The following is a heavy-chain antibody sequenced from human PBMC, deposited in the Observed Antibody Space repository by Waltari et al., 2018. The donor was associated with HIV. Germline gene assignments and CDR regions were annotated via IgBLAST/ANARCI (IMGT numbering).Heavy chain of an antibody. CDR3: ARDPRSSGYYGMDV. V-gene: IGHV3-53*01. D-gene: IGHD1-26*01. CDR2: INGGGST. Sequence: GGRQDKGMGVGGVLVINGGGSTYYADSGKGPFTLSRDNSKHTLSLHMTSLRAEGTSVNYCARDPRSSGYYGMDVWGQGATVTVSS. J-gene: IGHJ6*02.